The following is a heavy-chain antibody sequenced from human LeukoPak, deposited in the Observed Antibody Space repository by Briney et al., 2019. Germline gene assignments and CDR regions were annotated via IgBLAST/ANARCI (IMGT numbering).Heavy chain of an antibody. V-gene: IGHV3-48*04. J-gene: IGHJ4*02. CDR1: GVTFSSYS. CDR2: ISSSGSTI. Sequence: GGSLRLSCAASGVTFSSYSMNWVRQAPGEGLEWGSYISSSGSTIYYAESVKGRFTISRDNAKNSLYLQMTTLRPEDTGVYYCVRGGITMQDPPSFVYLGQATLVTVSS. D-gene: IGHD3-10*01. CDR3: VRGGITMQDPPSFVY.